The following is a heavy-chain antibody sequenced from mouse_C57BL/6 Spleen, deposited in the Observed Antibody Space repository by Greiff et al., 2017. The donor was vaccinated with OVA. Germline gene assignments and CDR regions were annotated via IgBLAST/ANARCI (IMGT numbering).Heavy chain of an antibody. Sequence: EVQLKQSGAELARPGASVKLSCTASGFNIKDDYMHWVKQRPEQGLEWIGWIDPANGATEYASKFQGKATITADTSSNTAYLQLRSLTAEDTAVYESTRYGNVDYWGQGTTLTVSS. J-gene: IGHJ2*01. CDR3: TRYGNVDY. CDR1: GFNIKDDY. D-gene: IGHD2-1*01. V-gene: IGHV14-4*01. CDR2: IDPANGAT.